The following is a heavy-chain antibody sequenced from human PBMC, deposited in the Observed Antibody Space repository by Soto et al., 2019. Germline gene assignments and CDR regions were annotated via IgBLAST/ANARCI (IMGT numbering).Heavy chain of an antibody. Sequence: PSETLSLTCTVSGGSVSSGSYYWSWIRQPPGKGLEWIGYIYYSGSTNYNPSLKSRVTISVDTSKNQFSLKLSSVTAADTAVYYCAREDSSFIGYYFDYWGQGTLVNVSS. V-gene: IGHV4-61*01. CDR2: IYYSGST. CDR1: GGSVSSGSYY. CDR3: AREDSSFIGYYFDY. J-gene: IGHJ4*02. D-gene: IGHD3-16*01.